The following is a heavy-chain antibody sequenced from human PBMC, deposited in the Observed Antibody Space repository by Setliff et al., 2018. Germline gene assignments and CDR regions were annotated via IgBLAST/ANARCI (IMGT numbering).Heavy chain of an antibody. CDR3: AREGLPHVGAAFDI. V-gene: IGHV1-69*13. J-gene: IGHJ3*02. CDR2: IIPIFGTA. CDR1: GGTSSSYA. D-gene: IGHD5-18*01. Sequence: SVKVSCKAPGGTSSSYAISWVRQAPGQGLEWMGGIIPIFGTANYAQKFQGRVTITADESTSTAYMELSSLRSEDTAVYYCAREGLPHVGAAFDIWGQGTMVTV.